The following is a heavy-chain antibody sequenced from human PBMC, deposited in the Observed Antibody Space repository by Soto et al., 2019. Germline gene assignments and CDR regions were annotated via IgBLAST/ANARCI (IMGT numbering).Heavy chain of an antibody. CDR3: ARVPSSYGLWHYFDY. CDR1: GFIFSDHY. CDR2: TRNKANDYTT. J-gene: IGHJ4*02. D-gene: IGHD5-18*01. V-gene: IGHV3-72*01. Sequence: GGSLRLSCVASGFIFSDHYMDWVRQAPGKGLEWVGRTRNKANDYTTEYAASVKGRSIISRDDSKNSLYLQMHSLKSEDTAVYYCARVPSSYGLWHYFDYWGQGTLVTAPQ.